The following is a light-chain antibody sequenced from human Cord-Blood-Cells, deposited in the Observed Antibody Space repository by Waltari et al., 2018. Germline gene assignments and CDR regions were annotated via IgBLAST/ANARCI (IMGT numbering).Light chain of an antibody. CDR2: AAS. J-gene: IGKJ4*01. CDR3: QQSYSTPQVT. Sequence: DIQMTQSPSSLSASVGDRVTITCRASQRISSYLNWYQQKPGKAPKLLIYAASSWQSGVPSRFSGSGSGTDFTLTISSLQPEDFATYYCQQSYSTPQVTFGGGTKVEIK. V-gene: IGKV1-39*01. CDR1: QRISSY.